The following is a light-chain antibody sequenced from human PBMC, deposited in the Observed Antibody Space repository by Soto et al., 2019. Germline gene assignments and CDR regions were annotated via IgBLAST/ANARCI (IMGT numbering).Light chain of an antibody. CDR2: DAS. CDR1: QSVSSSS. V-gene: IGKV3-20*01. Sequence: EIVLTQSPGTLSLSPGERATLSCRASQSVSSSSLAWYQQKPGQAPRLLIYDASSRATGIPDRFSGSGSGTDFTLTISRLEPEDFAVYYCQQYGDSFRTFGQGTKVDIK. CDR3: QQYGDSFRT. J-gene: IGKJ1*01.